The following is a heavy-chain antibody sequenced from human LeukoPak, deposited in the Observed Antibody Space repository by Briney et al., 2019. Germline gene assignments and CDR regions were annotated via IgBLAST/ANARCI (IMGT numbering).Heavy chain of an antibody. CDR2: ISSSGSTT. Sequence: PGGSLRLSCAASGFTFSSHEMNWVRQAPGKGLEWVSYISSSGSTTYYPDSVKGRFSISRDNAKNSLYLQVNALRAGDTAVYYCGGSAPYGYFDYWGQGTVVSVCS. V-gene: IGHV3-48*03. D-gene: IGHD3-10*01. J-gene: IGHJ4*02. CDR3: GGSAPYGYFDY. CDR1: GFTFSSHE.